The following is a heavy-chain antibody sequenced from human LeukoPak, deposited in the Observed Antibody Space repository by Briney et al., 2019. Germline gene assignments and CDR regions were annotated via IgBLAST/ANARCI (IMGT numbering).Heavy chain of an antibody. D-gene: IGHD6-13*01. CDR3: ARDFESLEQLVLGY. V-gene: IGHV3-64*01. J-gene: IGHJ4*02. CDR1: GFTFSSYA. Sequence: GGSLRLSCAASGFTFSSYAMHWVRQAPGKGLEYVSAISSNGGSTSYANSVKGRFTISRDNSKNTLYLQMGSLRAEDMAVYYCARDFESLEQLVLGYWGQGTLVTVSS. CDR2: ISSNGGST.